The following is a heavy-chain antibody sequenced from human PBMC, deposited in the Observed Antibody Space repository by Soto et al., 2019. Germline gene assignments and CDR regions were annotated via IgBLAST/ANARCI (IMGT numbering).Heavy chain of an antibody. D-gene: IGHD4-17*01. CDR1: GGSISSDYY. Sequence: SETLSLTCTVSGGSISSDYYWSWIRQPPGKGLEWIGYINYSGSTHYNPSLKSRVTISVDTSKNQFSLKLSSMTAADTAVYYCAKDTVINYYYYGMDVWGQGTTVTVS. CDR2: INYSGST. J-gene: IGHJ6*02. V-gene: IGHV4-30-4*01. CDR3: AKDTVINYYYYGMDV.